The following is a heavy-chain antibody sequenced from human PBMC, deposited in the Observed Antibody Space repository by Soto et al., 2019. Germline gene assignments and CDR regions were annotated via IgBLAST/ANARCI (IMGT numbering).Heavy chain of an antibody. D-gene: IGHD2-2*01. CDR1: GYTFTSYG. CDR2: ISAYNGNT. CDR3: ARDFPHCSSTSCYSFS. Sequence: ASVKVSCKASGYTFTSYGISWVRQAPGQGLEWMGWISAYNGNTNYAQKLQGRVTMTTDTSTSTAYMELRSLRSDDTAVYYCARDFPHCSSTSCYSFSWGQGTLVTVSS. J-gene: IGHJ4*02. V-gene: IGHV1-18*01.